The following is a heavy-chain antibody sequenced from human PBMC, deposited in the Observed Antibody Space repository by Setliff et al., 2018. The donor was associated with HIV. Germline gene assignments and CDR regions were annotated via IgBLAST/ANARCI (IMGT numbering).Heavy chain of an antibody. D-gene: IGHD1-20*01. CDR2: IHSGGGT. CDR3: ARDPGRYNGMDV. J-gene: IGHJ6*02. V-gene: IGHV3-66*01. CDR1: GFTVSNDY. Sequence: GGSLRLSCAASGFTVSNDYMSWVRQAPGRGLEWVSVIHSGGGTYYADSVKGRFIISRDNSKNTLYLQMNSLRAEDTAVYYCARDPGRYNGMDVWSQGATVTVSS.